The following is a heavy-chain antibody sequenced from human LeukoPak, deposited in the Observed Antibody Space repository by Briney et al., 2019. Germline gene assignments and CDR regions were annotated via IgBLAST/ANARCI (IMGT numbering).Heavy chain of an antibody. Sequence: PGGSLRLSCAASGFTFSNACMRWVRQAPGKGLEWVGRIKSKTDGRTSDYAAPVEGRFTISRDDSKNTLYLQMNSLKTEDTAVYYCTTAFAEYYDYVWGSYRQGTDYWGQGTLVTVSS. CDR3: TTAFAEYYDYVWGSYRQGTDY. CDR2: IKSKTDGRTS. CDR1: GFTFSNAC. D-gene: IGHD3-16*02. J-gene: IGHJ4*02. V-gene: IGHV3-15*01.